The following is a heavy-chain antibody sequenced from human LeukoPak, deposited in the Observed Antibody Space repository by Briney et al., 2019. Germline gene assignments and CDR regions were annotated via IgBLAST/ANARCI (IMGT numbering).Heavy chain of an antibody. Sequence: GGSLRLSCAASGLTFTNYWMSWVRQAPGKGLEWVANIKQDESEKLYVDSVKGRFIISRDNVKNSLYLQMNSLRAEDTAVYYCARGCSSTSTSCSNFDYWGQGTLVTVPS. J-gene: IGHJ4*02. CDR3: ARGCSSTSTSCSNFDY. CDR1: GLTFTNYW. V-gene: IGHV3-7*01. D-gene: IGHD2-2*01. CDR2: IKQDESEK.